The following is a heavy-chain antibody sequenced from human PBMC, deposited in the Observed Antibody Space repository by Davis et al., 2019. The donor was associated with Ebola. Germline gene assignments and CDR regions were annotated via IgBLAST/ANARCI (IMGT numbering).Heavy chain of an antibody. J-gene: IGHJ2*01. D-gene: IGHD4-17*01. CDR2: VSGDGTTT. CDR1: GFTVRSTY. V-gene: IGHV3-23*01. CDR3: AKDPTSAVNWYFDL. Sequence: GESLKISCAASGFTVRSTYMSWVRQAPAKGLEWVSSVSGDGTTTYYADSVKGRFTISRDNSNNMLYLQMNSLRVEDTATYYCAKDPTSAVNWYFDLWGRGSLVTVSS.